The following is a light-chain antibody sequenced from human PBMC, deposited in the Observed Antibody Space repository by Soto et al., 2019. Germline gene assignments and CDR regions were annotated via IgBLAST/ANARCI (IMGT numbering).Light chain of an antibody. Sequence: QSALTQPPSASGSPGQSVTISCTGTSSDVGAYNYVSWYQQHPGKAPKLMIYEVSKRPSGVPDRFSASKSGNTASLTVSGLQADDEGDYFCSSYAGSNNWVFGGGTKLPVL. CDR1: SSDVGAYNY. CDR2: EVS. V-gene: IGLV2-8*01. CDR3: SSYAGSNNWV. J-gene: IGLJ3*02.